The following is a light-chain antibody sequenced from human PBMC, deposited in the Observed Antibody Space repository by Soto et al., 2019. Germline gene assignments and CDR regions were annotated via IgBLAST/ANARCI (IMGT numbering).Light chain of an antibody. CDR2: DAS. CDR3: QQYGSSPIT. CDR1: QSVSSY. Sequence: EILFTQSPPTLSFSPGERAPLFCRASQSVSSYFAWYQQKPGQAPNLLIYDASNRATGIPARFSGSGSGTDFTLTISRLEPEDFAVFYCQQYGSSPITFGQGTRLEI. V-gene: IGKV3-11*01. J-gene: IGKJ5*01.